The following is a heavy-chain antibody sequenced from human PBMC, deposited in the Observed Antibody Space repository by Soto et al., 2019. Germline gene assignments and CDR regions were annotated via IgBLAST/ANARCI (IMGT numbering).Heavy chain of an antibody. CDR1: GYTFTSYG. D-gene: IGHD3-3*01. CDR3: AREEVNDFWGADAYDI. J-gene: IGHJ3*02. V-gene: IGHV1-18*01. Sequence: ASVKVSCKASGYTFTSYGISWVRQAPGQGLEWMGWISAYNGNTNYAQKLQGRVTMTTDTSTSTAYMELRSLRSDDTAVYYCAREEVNDFWGADAYDIWGQGTMVTVSS. CDR2: ISAYNGNT.